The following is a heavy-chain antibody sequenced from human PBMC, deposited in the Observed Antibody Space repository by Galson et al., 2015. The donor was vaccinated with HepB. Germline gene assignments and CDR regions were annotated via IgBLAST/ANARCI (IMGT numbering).Heavy chain of an antibody. CDR2: ISGSGGST. Sequence: SLRLSCAASGFTFSSYAMSWVRQAPGKGLEWVSAISGSGGSTYYADSVKGRFTISRDNSKNTLYLQMNSLRAEDTAVYYCAKETIRRKGITMVRGVRGYFDYWGQGTLVTVSS. J-gene: IGHJ4*02. CDR3: AKETIRRKGITMVRGVRGYFDY. V-gene: IGHV3-23*01. D-gene: IGHD3-10*01. CDR1: GFTFSSYA.